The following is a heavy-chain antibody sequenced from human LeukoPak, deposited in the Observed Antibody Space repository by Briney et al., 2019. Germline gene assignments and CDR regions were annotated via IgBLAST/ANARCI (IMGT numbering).Heavy chain of an antibody. CDR1: GFTFSKTW. D-gene: IGHD1-7*01. CDR2: INQDGGAI. V-gene: IGHV3-7*01. Sequence: PGGSLRLSCIGSGFTFSKTWMMWVRQAPGKGLEWVANINQDGGAISYVDSVKGRFTISRDNSKNTLYLQMNSLRAEDTAVYYCARVSDGTTVYFDYWGQGTLVTVSS. J-gene: IGHJ4*02. CDR3: ARVSDGTTVYFDY.